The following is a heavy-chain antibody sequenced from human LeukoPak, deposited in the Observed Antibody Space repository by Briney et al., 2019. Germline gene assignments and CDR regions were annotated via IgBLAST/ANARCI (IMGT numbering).Heavy chain of an antibody. D-gene: IGHD1-14*01. CDR2: IRYDGNIK. V-gene: IGHV3-30*02. Sequence: GGSLRLSCAASGFTFSSYGMHWVRQAPGKGLEWVAFIRYDGNIKFYADSMKGRFTISRDNSKNTLYLHINSLRPEDTALYYCVKDNPLDYWGQGTLVIVSS. CDR1: GFTFSSYG. CDR3: VKDNPLDY. J-gene: IGHJ4*02.